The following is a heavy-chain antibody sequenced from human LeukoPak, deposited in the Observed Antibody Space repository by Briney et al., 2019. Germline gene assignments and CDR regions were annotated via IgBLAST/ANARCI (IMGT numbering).Heavy chain of an antibody. Sequence: SETLSLTCAVSGYSISSGYYWGRIRQPPGKGLEWIGSMYHSGSTYYNPSLKSRVSISVDTSKNQFSLKLSSVTAADTAVYYCARSRQGWWLLDYWGQGTLVTVSS. CDR2: MYHSGST. CDR1: GYSISSGYY. J-gene: IGHJ4*02. CDR3: ARSRQGWWLLDY. D-gene: IGHD5-12*01. V-gene: IGHV4-38-2*01.